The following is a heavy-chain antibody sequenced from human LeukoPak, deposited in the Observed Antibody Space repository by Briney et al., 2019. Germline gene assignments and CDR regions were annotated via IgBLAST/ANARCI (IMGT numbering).Heavy chain of an antibody. CDR1: GYTFTSYV. CDR2: INAGNGNT. V-gene: IGHV1-3*03. D-gene: IGHD6-19*01. CDR3: ARDIGAVALNWFDP. J-gene: IGHJ5*02. Sequence: GASVKVSCKASGYTFTSYVMHWVRQAPGQRLEWMGWINAGNGNTKYSQEFQGRVTITRDTSASTAYMELSSLRSEDMAVYYCARDIGAVALNWFDPWGQGTLVTVSS.